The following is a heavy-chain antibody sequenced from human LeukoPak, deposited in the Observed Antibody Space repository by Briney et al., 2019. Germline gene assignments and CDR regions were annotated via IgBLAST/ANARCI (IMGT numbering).Heavy chain of an antibody. CDR1: GFTFSSYT. V-gene: IGHV3-7*01. CDR3: ARDYYGMDV. Sequence: PGGSLRLSCAASGFTFSSYTMSWVRQAPGKGLEWVANIKQDGSEKYYVDSVKGRFTISRDNAKNSLYLQMNSLSAEDTAVYYCARDYYGMDVWGQGTTVTVSS. J-gene: IGHJ6*02. CDR2: IKQDGSEK.